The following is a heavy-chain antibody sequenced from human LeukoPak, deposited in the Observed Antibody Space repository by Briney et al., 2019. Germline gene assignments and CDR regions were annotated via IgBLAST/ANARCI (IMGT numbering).Heavy chain of an antibody. V-gene: IGHV3-23*01. D-gene: IGHD3-10*01. Sequence: GGSLRLSCAASGFTFSSYGMSWVRQAPGKGLEWVSAISGGGGSTYYADSVKGRFTVSRDNSKNTLYLQMNSLRAEDTAMYYCVKDRVDGSGSQFDYWGQGTLVTVSS. CDR1: GFTFSSYG. J-gene: IGHJ4*02. CDR3: VKDRVDGSGSQFDY. CDR2: ISGGGGST.